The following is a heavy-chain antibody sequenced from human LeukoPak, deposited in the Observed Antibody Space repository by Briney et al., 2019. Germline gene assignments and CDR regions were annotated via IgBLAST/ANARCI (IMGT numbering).Heavy chain of an antibody. Sequence: GRSLRLSCAASGFTFSSYAMHWVRQAPGKGLEGVAVISYDGSNKYYADSVKGRFTISRDNSKNTLYLQMNSLRAEDTAVYYCAREVGRSTDGSGSSVWGQGTLVTVSS. CDR2: ISYDGSNK. J-gene: IGHJ4*02. D-gene: IGHD3-10*01. V-gene: IGHV3-30*01. CDR3: AREVGRSTDGSGSSV. CDR1: GFTFSSYA.